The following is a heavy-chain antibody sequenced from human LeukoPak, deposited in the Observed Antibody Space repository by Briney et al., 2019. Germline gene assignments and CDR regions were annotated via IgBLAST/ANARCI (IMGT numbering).Heavy chain of an antibody. CDR1: GNTFTDYL. CDR2: ISPKDGDT. V-gene: IGHV1-2*02. CDR3: ATVVN. J-gene: IGHJ4*02. Sequence: ASVKVTCKAAGNTFTDYLTHWVRQVPGQRLEWMGWISPKDGDTKYAQKFQGRVTMSRDTSISTAYMELSSLISDDTALYYCATVVNWGQGTLVSVSS.